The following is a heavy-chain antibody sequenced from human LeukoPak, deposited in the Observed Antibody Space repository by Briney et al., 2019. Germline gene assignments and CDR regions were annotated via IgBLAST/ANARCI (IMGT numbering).Heavy chain of an antibody. CDR2: ISYDGSNK. V-gene: IGHV3-30*03. Sequence: GGSLRLSCAASGFTFSSYGMHWVRQAPGKGLEWVAVISYDGSNKYYADTVKGRFTISRDNSKNTLYLQMNSLRAEDTAVYYCASGSFDYWGQGTLVTVSS. J-gene: IGHJ4*02. CDR1: GFTFSSYG. CDR3: ASGSFDY.